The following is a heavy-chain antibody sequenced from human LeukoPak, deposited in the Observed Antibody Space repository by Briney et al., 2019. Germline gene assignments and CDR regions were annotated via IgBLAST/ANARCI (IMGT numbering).Heavy chain of an antibody. J-gene: IGHJ5*02. CDR1: GFTVSSNC. V-gene: IGHV3-66*01. CDR3: ARDHYDILPGWFDP. CDR2: IYSGGST. Sequence: GGSLRLSCAASGFTVSSNCMSWVRQAPGKGLEWVSVIYSGGSTYYADSVKGRFTISRDNSKNTLYLQMNSLRAEDTAVYYCARDHYDILPGWFDPWGQGTLVTVSS. D-gene: IGHD3-9*01.